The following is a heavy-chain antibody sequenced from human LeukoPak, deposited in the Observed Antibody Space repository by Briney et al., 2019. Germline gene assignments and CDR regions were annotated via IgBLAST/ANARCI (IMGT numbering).Heavy chain of an antibody. CDR3: ARYGSSRGAYYYGMDV. J-gene: IGHJ6*02. D-gene: IGHD2-2*01. CDR2: IKQDGSEK. Sequence: GGSLRLSCAASGFTFSSYSMSWVRQAPGKGLEWVANIKQDGSEKYYVDSVKGRFTISRDNAKNSLYLQMNSLRAEDTAVYYCARYGSSRGAYYYGMDVWGQGTTVTVSS. CDR1: GFTFSSYS. V-gene: IGHV3-7*01.